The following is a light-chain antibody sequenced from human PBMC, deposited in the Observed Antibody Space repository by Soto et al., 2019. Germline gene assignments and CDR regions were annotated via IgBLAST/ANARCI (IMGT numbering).Light chain of an antibody. Sequence: EIVLPRSPATLSLSPVDVATLSCIASQNVINNLAWYQQKPGQDARLLIYGASTRATGIPARFSGSGSGTEFTLSISSLQSEDFAVYYCQQYNNWPPNTFGQGTKVDIK. CDR1: QNVINN. J-gene: IGKJ2*01. V-gene: IGKV3-15*01. CDR2: GAS. CDR3: QQYNNWPPNT.